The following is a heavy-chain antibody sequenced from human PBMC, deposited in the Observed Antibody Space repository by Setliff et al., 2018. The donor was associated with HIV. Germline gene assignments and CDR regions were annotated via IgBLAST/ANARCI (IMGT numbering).Heavy chain of an antibody. CDR1: GYTFTGYF. CDR3: ARGFYSWNL. V-gene: IGHV1-8*02. CDR2: MHPGSGNT. Sequence: ASVKVSCKASGYTFTGYFIHWVRHVTGQGFEWMGWMHPGSGNTGFAAKFQGRVTMTRDTSTQTAYMELTSLTFHDTAVYYCARGFYSWNLWGQGTLVTVSS. J-gene: IGHJ5*02. D-gene: IGHD1-20*01.